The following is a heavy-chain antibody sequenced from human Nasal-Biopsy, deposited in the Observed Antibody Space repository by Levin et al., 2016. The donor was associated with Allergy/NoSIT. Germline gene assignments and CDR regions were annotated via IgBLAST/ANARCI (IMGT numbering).Heavy chain of an antibody. Sequence: GESLKISCAASGFNFRDYSMNWVRQAPGKGLEWVSHFSGSSDTRYYADSVKGRFTISRDDLKNTLYLEINSLKTEDTAVYYCTADLGYWGQGTLVTVSS. CDR3: TADLGY. CDR2: FSGSSDTR. CDR1: GFNFRDYS. J-gene: IGHJ4*02. V-gene: IGHV3-48*01.